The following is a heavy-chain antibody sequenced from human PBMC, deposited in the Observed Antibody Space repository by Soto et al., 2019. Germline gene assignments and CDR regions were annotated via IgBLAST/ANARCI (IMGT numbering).Heavy chain of an antibody. D-gene: IGHD6-13*01. Sequence: PSETLSLTCTVSGGSISSYYWDWIRQPPGKGLEWVGTIYHSGTTYYNPSLKSRVTISIDTSKNQFSLKLSSVTAADTALYYCARSLYSSSWYAGSWGQGTLVTVSS. CDR3: ARSLYSSSWYAGS. V-gene: IGHV4-38-2*02. CDR1: GGSISSYY. CDR2: IYHSGTT. J-gene: IGHJ5*02.